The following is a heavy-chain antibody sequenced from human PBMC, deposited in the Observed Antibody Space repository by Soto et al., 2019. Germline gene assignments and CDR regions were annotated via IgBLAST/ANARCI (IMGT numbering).Heavy chain of an antibody. CDR3: ARGIAARNFDY. V-gene: IGHV4-34*01. D-gene: IGHD6-6*01. Sequence: SETLSLTCAVYGGSFSGYYWSWIRQPPGKGLEWIGEINHSGSTNYNPSLKSRVTISVDTSKNQFSLELSSVTAADTAMYYCARGIAARNFDYWGQGTLVTVS. CDR2: INHSGST. CDR1: GGSFSGYY. J-gene: IGHJ4*02.